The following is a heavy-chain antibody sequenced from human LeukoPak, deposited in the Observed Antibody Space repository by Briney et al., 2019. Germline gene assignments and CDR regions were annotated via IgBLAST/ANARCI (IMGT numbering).Heavy chain of an antibody. D-gene: IGHD6-6*01. V-gene: IGHV4-34*01. Sequence: SETLSLTCAVYGGSFSGYYWSWIRQPPGKGLEWIGEINHSGSTNYNPSLKSRVTISVDTSKNQFSLKLSSVTAADTAVYYCAEYSSSSYGVFDYWGQGTLVTVSS. CDR1: GGSFSGYY. CDR3: AEYSSSSYGVFDY. J-gene: IGHJ4*02. CDR2: INHSGST.